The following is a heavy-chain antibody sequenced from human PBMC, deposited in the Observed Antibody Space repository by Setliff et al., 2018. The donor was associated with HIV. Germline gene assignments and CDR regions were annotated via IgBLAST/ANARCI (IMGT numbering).Heavy chain of an antibody. CDR1: EFIFSSYA. D-gene: IGHD1-26*01. CDR3: AGGPGTTSIDY. V-gene: IGHV3-23*01. Sequence: GGSLRLSCAASEFIFSSYAMSWVRQAPGKGLQWVSGITSSGDKTYSADSVKGRFTISRDNSGNILFLQMNSLRVEDTAVYYCAGGPGTTSIDYWAQGTLVTVSS. CDR2: ITSSGDKT. J-gene: IGHJ4*02.